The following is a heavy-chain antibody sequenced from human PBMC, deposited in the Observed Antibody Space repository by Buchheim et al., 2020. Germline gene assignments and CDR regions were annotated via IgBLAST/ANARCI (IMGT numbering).Heavy chain of an antibody. J-gene: IGHJ6*02. V-gene: IGHV3-30-3*01. CDR2: ISYDGSNK. D-gene: IGHD2-2*01. Sequence: QVQLVESGGGVVQPGRSLRLSCADSGFTFSSYAMHWVRQAPGKGLEWVAVISYDGSNKYYADSVKGRFTISRDNSKNTLYLQMNSLRAEDTAVYYCASLGQLGMDVWGQGTT. CDR3: ASLGQLGMDV. CDR1: GFTFSSYA.